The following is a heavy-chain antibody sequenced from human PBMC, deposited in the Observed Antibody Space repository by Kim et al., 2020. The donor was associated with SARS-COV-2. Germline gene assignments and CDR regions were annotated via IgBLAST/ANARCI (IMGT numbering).Heavy chain of an antibody. J-gene: IGHJ3*02. D-gene: IGHD2-15*01. Sequence: SETLSLTCTVSGGSISSGGYYWSWIRQHPGKGLEWIGYIYYSGSTYYNPSLKSRVTISVDTSKNQFSLKLSSVTAADTAVYYCARDRYRLGYCSGGSCYAFDIWGQGTMVTVSS. V-gene: IGHV4-31*03. CDR1: GGSISSGGYY. CDR2: IYYSGST. CDR3: ARDRYRLGYCSGGSCYAFDI.